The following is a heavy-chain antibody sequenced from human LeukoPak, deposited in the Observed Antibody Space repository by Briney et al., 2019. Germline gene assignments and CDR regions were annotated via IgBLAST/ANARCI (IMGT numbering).Heavy chain of an antibody. J-gene: IGHJ6*02. CDR3: ASRDKGYYYGMDV. CDR1: GFTVRSNY. Sequence: GSLRLSCAASGFTVRSNYMSWVRQAPGKGLEWVSLLYSSDSTYYADSVKGGFTISRDNSKNTLYLQMNSLRAEDTAVYYCASRDKGYYYGMDVWGQGTTVTVSS. D-gene: IGHD5-24*01. V-gene: IGHV3-66*01. CDR2: LYSSDST.